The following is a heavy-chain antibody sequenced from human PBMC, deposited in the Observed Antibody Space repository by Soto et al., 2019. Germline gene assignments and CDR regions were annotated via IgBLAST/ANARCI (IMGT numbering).Heavy chain of an antibody. CDR3: ARAETWGYFDL. Sequence: QVQLVQSGAEVKKPGASVKVSCKASGYTFTGYYMHWVRQAPGQGLEWMGWINPRSGATNYAQKFEGRVTMTRDTSISTAYVEVSGLRSDDTAVYYCARAETWGYFDLWGRGTLVTVPS. CDR2: INPRSGAT. J-gene: IGHJ2*01. CDR1: GYTFTGYY. D-gene: IGHD3-16*01. V-gene: IGHV1-2*02.